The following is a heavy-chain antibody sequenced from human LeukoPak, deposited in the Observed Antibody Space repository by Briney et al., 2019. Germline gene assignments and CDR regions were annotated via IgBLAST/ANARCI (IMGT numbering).Heavy chain of an antibody. CDR3: ARDHQIVVVSNWFDP. J-gene: IGHJ5*02. V-gene: IGHV3-48*04. Sequence: GGSLSLSCAAPGFPFNTYSMTWVRQAPGKGLGWVSYISSSSSTIYYADSVRGRFPISRDNANNSLYSQTDSLRAEDTGVYYCARDHQIVVVSNWFDPWGQGTLVTVSS. CDR2: ISSSSSTI. D-gene: IGHD3-22*01. CDR1: GFPFNTYS.